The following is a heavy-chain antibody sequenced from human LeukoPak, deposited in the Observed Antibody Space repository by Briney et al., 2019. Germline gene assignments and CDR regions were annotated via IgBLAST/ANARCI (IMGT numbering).Heavy chain of an antibody. D-gene: IGHD1-26*01. V-gene: IGHV3-23*01. Sequence: GGSLRLSCAASGFTFSSYAMSWVRQAPGKGLEWVSAISGSGGSTYYADFVKGRFTISRDNSKNTLYLQMNSLRAEDTAVYYCAESPPRPSGSCHFDYWGQGTLVTVSS. J-gene: IGHJ4*02. CDR3: AESPPRPSGSCHFDY. CDR1: GFTFSSYA. CDR2: ISGSGGST.